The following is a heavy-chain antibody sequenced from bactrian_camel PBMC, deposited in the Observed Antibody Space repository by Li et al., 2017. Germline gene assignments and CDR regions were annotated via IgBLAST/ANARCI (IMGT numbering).Heavy chain of an antibody. CDR3: AADRNCYYSDYDGFFGAADFGY. D-gene: IGHD4*01. V-gene: IGHV3-2*01. Sequence: HVQLVESGGGSVQAGGSLRLSCAASGVPYSRNRMAWFRQAPGKEREAVACIYRSGDTYYVDSVKARFIISQDNDKNTVYLQMNALTHEDTAMYYCAADRNCYYSDYDGFFGAADFGYWGQGTQVTVS. J-gene: IGHJ6*01. CDR2: IYRSGDT. CDR1: GVPYSRNR.